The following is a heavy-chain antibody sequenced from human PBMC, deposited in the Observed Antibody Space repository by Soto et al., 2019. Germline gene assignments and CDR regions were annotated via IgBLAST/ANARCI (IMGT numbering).Heavy chain of an antibody. J-gene: IGHJ4*02. Sequence: EVQLVESGGGLVQPGGSLRLSCAASGFTFSSYWMHWVRQAPGKGLVWVSRINSDGSSTSYADSVKGRFTISRDNAKNTLYLKMNSLRAEDTAVYYCVRTSLVVAAVTREDYWGQGTLVTVSS. CDR1: GFTFSSYW. D-gene: IGHD2-15*01. CDR3: VRTSLVVAAVTREDY. CDR2: INSDGSST. V-gene: IGHV3-74*01.